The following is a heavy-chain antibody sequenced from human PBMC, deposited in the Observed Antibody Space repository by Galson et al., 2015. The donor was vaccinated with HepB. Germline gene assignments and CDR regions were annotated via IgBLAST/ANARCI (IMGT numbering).Heavy chain of an antibody. CDR1: GFTFDDYA. CDR3: AEDKNHMTTVTLDY. V-gene: IGHV3-9*01. D-gene: IGHD4-17*01. CDR2: ISWNSGSI. Sequence: SLRLSCAASGFTFDDYAMHWVRQAPGKGLEWVSGISWNSGSIGYADSVKGRFTISRDNAKNSLYLQMNSLRAEDTALYYCAEDKNHMTTVTLDYWGQGTLVTVSS. J-gene: IGHJ4*02.